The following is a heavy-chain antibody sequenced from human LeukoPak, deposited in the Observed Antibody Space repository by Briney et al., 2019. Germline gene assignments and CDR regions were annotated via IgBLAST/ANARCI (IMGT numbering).Heavy chain of an antibody. D-gene: IGHD3-16*01. J-gene: IGHJ4*02. CDR1: GYSISSGYY. CDR3: ARASVLLSADY. Sequence: SETLSLTCTVSGYSISSGYYWGWIRPPPGKGLEWIGSIYHSGSTYYNPSLKSRVTISVDTSKNQFSLKLTSVTAADTAVYYCARASVLLSADYWGQGTLVTVSS. V-gene: IGHV4-38-2*02. CDR2: IYHSGST.